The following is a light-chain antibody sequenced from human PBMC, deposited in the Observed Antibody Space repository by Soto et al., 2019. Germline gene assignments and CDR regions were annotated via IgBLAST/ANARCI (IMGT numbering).Light chain of an antibody. Sequence: QAVVTQEPSLTVSPGGTVTLTCDSSTGAVTSGHYPYWFQQKPGQAPTTLIYDTNNKHSWTPARFSGSLLGGKAALTLSGAQPEDEADYYCLLSYPSVTHGNVVFGGGTKLTVL. J-gene: IGLJ2*01. CDR3: LLSYPSVTHGNVV. CDR1: TGAVTSGHY. CDR2: DTN. V-gene: IGLV7-46*01.